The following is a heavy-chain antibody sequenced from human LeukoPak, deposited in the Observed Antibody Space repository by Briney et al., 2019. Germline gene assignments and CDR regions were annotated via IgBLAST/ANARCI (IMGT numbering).Heavy chain of an antibody. CDR2: IKQDGSEK. CDR3: ARGTGLQFTPPLYFDY. V-gene: IGHV3-7*04. Sequence: GGSLRLSCAASGFTFSSYWMSWVRQAPGKGLEWVANIKQDGSEKYYVDSVKGRFTISRDNAKNSLYLQMNSLRAEDTAVYYCARGTGLQFTPPLYFDYWGQGTLVTVSS. J-gene: IGHJ4*02. CDR1: GFTFSSYW. D-gene: IGHD5-24*01.